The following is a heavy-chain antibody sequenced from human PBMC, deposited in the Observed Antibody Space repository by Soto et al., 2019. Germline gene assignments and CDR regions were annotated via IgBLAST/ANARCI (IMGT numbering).Heavy chain of an antibody. J-gene: IGHJ6*02. CDR3: ARLGAAAGPRYYYYYYGMDV. Sequence: GESLKISCEGSGYSFTSYWIGWVRQMPGKGLEWMGIIYPGDSDTRYSPSFQGQVTISADKSISTAYLQWSSLKASDTAMYYCARLGAAAGPRYYYYYYGMDVWGQGTTVTVSS. D-gene: IGHD6-13*01. CDR1: GYSFTSYW. V-gene: IGHV5-51*01. CDR2: IYPGDSDT.